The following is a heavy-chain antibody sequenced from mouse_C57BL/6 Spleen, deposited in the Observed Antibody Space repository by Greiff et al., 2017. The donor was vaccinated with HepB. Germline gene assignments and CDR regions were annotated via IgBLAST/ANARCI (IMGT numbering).Heavy chain of an antibody. CDR3: ARGYYGSREGYYAMDY. CDR2: ISSGSSTI. V-gene: IGHV5-17*01. CDR1: GFTFSDYG. J-gene: IGHJ4*01. Sequence: DVMLVESGGGLVKPGGSLKLSCAASGFTFSDYGMHWVRQAPEKGLEWVAYISSGSSTIYYADTVKGRFTISRDNAKNTLFLQMTSLRSEDTAMYYCARGYYGSREGYYAMDYWGQGTSVTVSS. D-gene: IGHD1-1*01.